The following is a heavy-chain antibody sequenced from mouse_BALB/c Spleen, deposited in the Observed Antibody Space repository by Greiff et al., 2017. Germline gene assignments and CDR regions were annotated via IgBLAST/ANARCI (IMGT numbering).Heavy chain of an antibody. CDR2: ISSGGST. V-gene: IGHV5-6-5*01. D-gene: IGHD1-1*01. CDR3: ARDILLRPFAY. CDR1: GFTFSSYA. J-gene: IGHJ3*01. Sequence: EVKLMESGGGLVKPGGSLKLSCAASGFTFSSYAMSWVRQTPEKRLEWVASISSGGSTYYPDSVKGRFTISRDNARNILYLQMNSLQTDDTARYYCARDILLRPFAYWGQGTLVTVSA.